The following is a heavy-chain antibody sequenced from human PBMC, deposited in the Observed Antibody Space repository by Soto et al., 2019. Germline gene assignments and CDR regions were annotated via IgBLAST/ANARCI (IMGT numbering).Heavy chain of an antibody. CDR2: INHSGST. J-gene: IGHJ6*02. D-gene: IGHD3-22*01. Sequence: NPXASLALTCAVYGGSFSGYYWSWIRQPPGKGLEWIGEINHSGSTNYNPSLKSRVTIPVDTSKNQFSLKLSSVTAAGTAVYYCARVPRYDSSAYNHNNGMDVWAQRTTVTVSS. CDR3: ARVPRYDSSAYNHNNGMDV. V-gene: IGHV4-34*01. CDR1: GGSFSGYY.